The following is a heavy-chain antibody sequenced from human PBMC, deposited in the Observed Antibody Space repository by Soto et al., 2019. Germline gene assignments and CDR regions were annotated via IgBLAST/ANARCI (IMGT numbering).Heavy chain of an antibody. CDR3: ARGVYGAGNYYTGPSAFDI. D-gene: IGHD3-10*01. Sequence: QVQLEQSGAEVKKPGSSVKISCKASGGTLRDHGVSWLRQAPGHGLEWVGGTIPVFNTANYATKFQGRVTIAADKSTNIAYMELGSLRSDDTAFYYCARGVYGAGNYYTGPSAFDIWGQGTLVIVSS. V-gene: IGHV1-69*06. CDR1: GGTLRDHG. J-gene: IGHJ3*02. CDR2: TIPVFNTA.